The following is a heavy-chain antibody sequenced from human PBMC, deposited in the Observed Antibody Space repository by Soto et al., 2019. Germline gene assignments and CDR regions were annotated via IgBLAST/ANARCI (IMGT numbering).Heavy chain of an antibody. D-gene: IGHD3-16*01. CDR3: ARARLDTPSLDY. Sequence: SVKVSCKASGGTFSSYTISWVRQAPGQGLEWMGRIIPILGIANYAQKFQGRVTITADKSTSTAYMELSSLRSEDTAVYYCARARLDTPSLDYWGQGTLVTVSS. CDR2: IIPILGIA. J-gene: IGHJ4*02. V-gene: IGHV1-69*02. CDR1: GGTFSSYT.